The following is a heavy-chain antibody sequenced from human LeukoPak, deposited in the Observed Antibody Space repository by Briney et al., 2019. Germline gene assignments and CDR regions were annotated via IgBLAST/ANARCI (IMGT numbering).Heavy chain of an antibody. V-gene: IGHV1-2*02. J-gene: IGHJ4*02. Sequence: ASVKVSCKASGYTFIAYYMHWVRQAPGQGLEWLGWINLNSGDTDYAQNFQGRVTMTRDTSISTVYMEVSSLRSDDTAVYYCARGYYGSGGEFDYWGQGTLVTVSS. CDR3: ARGYYGSGGEFDY. CDR1: GYTFIAYY. D-gene: IGHD3-10*01. CDR2: INLNSGDT.